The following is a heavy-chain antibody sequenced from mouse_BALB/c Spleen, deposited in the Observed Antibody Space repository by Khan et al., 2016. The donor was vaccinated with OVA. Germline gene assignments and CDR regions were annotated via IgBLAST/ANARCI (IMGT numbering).Heavy chain of an antibody. D-gene: IGHD1-1*01. CDR2: IGPGSSNA. V-gene: IGHV1S41*01. J-gene: IGHJ4*01. CDR1: GYTFTSYW. Sequence: DLVKPGASVKLSCKASGYTFTSYWINWIKQRPGQGLEWIGRIGPGSSNAYYNDMFKGKATLTVDTSSNTAYIQLSSLSSEDSAVYFCAREKYYGRGCYAMDYWGHGASVTVSA. CDR3: AREKYYGRGCYAMDY.